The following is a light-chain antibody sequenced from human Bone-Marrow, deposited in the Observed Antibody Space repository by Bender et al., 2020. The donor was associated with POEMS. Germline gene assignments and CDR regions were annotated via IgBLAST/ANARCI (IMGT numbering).Light chain of an antibody. CDR3: SSYTSSATVI. V-gene: IGLV2-14*03. CDR1: SSDIGGYTY. CDR2: DVS. Sequence: QSALTQPASVSGSPGQSITISCTGTSSDIGGYTYVSWYQQHPNKAPKLLIFDVSDRASGVSFRFSGSKSGNTASLTISGLQADDEADYYCSSYTSSATVIFGGGTKVTVL. J-gene: IGLJ2*01.